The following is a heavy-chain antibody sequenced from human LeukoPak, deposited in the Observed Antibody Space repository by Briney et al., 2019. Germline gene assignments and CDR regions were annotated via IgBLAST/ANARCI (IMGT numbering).Heavy chain of an antibody. V-gene: IGHV3-48*03. CDR1: GFTFSSYE. D-gene: IGHD2-2*01. J-gene: IGHJ5*02. CDR3: AREYRAFVVVPAASGWFDP. Sequence: GGSLRLSCAASGFTFSSYEMNWVRQAPGKGLEWVSYISSSDSTIYYADSVKGRFTISRDNAKNSLYLQMNSLRAEDTAVYYCAREYRAFVVVPAASGWFDPWGQGTLVTVSS. CDR2: ISSSDSTI.